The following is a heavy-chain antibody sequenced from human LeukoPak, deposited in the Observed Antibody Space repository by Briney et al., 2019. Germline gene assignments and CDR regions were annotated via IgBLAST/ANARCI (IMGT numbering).Heavy chain of an antibody. CDR2: ISSNGGST. CDR1: GFTFSSYA. CDR3: VKDPETGYSGSQDGMDV. D-gene: IGHD1-26*01. V-gene: IGHV3-64D*09. Sequence: GGSLRLSCSASGFTFSSYAMHWVRQAPGKGLEYVSAISSNGGSTYYADSVKGRFTISRDNSKNTLYLQMSTLRAEDTAVYYCVKDPETGYSGSQDGMDVWGQGTTVTVSS. J-gene: IGHJ6*02.